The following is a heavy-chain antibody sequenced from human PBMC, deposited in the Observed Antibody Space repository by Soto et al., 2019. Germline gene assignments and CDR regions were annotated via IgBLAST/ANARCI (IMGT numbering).Heavy chain of an antibody. Sequence: ASVRVSCKAFGYSLTSYAMHWVRQAPGQRLEWMGWINAGNGNTKYSQKFQGRVTITRDTSASTAYMELSSLRSEDTAVYYCARDDRYCSGGSCLYYYYYMDVWGKGTTVTVSS. CDR1: GYSLTSYA. CDR3: ARDDRYCSGGSCLYYYYYMDV. CDR2: INAGNGNT. V-gene: IGHV1-3*01. D-gene: IGHD2-15*01. J-gene: IGHJ6*03.